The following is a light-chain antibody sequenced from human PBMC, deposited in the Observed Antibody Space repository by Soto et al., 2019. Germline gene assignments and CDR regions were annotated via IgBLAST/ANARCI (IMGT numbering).Light chain of an antibody. V-gene: IGKV1-39*01. Sequence: DIQMTQFPLSLSASVGDRVTITCRASQTIRSHLNWYQQKPGEAPKIVIYGASYLKSGVPTRFSGSGSGTDFTLTISSLQPEDFAIYYCQQTYTTPEITFGQGTRLEI. CDR3: QQTYTTPEIT. J-gene: IGKJ5*01. CDR1: QTIRSH. CDR2: GAS.